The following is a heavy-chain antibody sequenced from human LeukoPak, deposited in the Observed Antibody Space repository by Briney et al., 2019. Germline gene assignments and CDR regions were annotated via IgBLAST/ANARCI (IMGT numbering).Heavy chain of an antibody. V-gene: IGHV3-30*03. CDR2: ISYDGSNK. J-gene: IGHJ3*02. D-gene: IGHD6-19*01. Sequence: GGSLRLSCAASGFTFSSYWMSWVRQAPGKGLEWVAVISYDGSNKYYADSVKGRFTISRDNSKNTLYLQMNSLRAEDTAVYYCARYSSGWRYDAFDIWGQGTMVTVSS. CDR3: ARYSSGWRYDAFDI. CDR1: GFTFSSYW.